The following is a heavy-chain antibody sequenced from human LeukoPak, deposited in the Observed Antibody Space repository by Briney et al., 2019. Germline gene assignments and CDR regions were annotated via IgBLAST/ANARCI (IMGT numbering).Heavy chain of an antibody. CDR3: ARRDVSYYYMDV. Sequence: SETLSLTCTVSGGSISSYYWSWIRQPPGKGLKWIGNIYYSGYTTYSPSLRRRVTISADKSISTAYLQWSSLKASDTAMYYCARRDVSYYYMDVWGKGTTVTVSS. CDR2: IYYSGYT. CDR1: GGSISSYY. V-gene: IGHV4-59*12. J-gene: IGHJ6*03.